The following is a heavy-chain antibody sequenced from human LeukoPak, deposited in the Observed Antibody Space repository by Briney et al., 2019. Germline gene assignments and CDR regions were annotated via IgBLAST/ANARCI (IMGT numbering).Heavy chain of an antibody. D-gene: IGHD2-21*01. V-gene: IGHV5-51*01. CDR3: ASLRSYSDAFDI. Sequence: GESLKISCQGSGYTFTSYWIAWVRQMPGEGLEWMGIIYPGASDTRYSPSFQGQATISADKSISTAFLQWSSLKASDSAMYYCASLRSYSDAFDIWGQGTMVTVSS. CDR1: GYTFTSYW. J-gene: IGHJ3*02. CDR2: IYPGASDT.